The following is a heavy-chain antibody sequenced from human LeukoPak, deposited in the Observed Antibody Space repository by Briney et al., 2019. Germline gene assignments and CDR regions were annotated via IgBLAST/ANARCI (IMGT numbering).Heavy chain of an antibody. CDR2: AYYNGDT. CDR1: GDSISSFY. J-gene: IGHJ4*02. Sequence: PSETLSLTCSVSGDSISSFYWSWIRQPPGKGLEWIGFAYYNGDTKQNPSLKGRATLSVDTSKSQFSLKLTSVTAADTAVYYCAGFKSGPAFEYWGQGTLVTVSP. V-gene: IGHV4-59*01. CDR3: AGFKSGPAFEY.